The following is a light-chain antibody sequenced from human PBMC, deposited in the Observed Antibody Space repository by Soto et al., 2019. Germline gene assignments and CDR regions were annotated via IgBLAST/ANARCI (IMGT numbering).Light chain of an antibody. V-gene: IGKV2-30*02. J-gene: IGKJ5*01. Sequence: DIVMTQSPLSLPFILGQPASISCRSSQSLVHGDGNTYLNWYQQRPGQSPRRLLSQVSNRDSGVPDRFSGSGSGTDFTLKISSVEADDVAVYYCMQNTHWPITFGQGTRLEIK. CDR3: MQNTHWPIT. CDR2: QVS. CDR1: QSLVHGDGNTY.